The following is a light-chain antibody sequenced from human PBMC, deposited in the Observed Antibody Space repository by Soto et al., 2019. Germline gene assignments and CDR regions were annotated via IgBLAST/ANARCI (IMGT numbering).Light chain of an antibody. Sequence: EIVLTQSPGTLSLSPGERATLSCRASQSVSSAYLAWDQQIPGQAPRLLIYGASSRATGLPDRFSGSGSGTDFPLTISGLEPEDFALYYCQQSGSSFYTFGQGTKLEIK. J-gene: IGKJ2*01. CDR3: QQSGSSFYT. V-gene: IGKV3-20*01. CDR2: GAS. CDR1: QSVSSAY.